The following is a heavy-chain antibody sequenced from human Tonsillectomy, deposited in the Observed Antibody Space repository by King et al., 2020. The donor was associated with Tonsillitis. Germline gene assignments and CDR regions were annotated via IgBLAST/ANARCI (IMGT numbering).Heavy chain of an antibody. Sequence: EVQLVESGGGLVQPGVSLRLSCAGSGFTFSRYWMSWVRQAPGKGLEWVANMNQDGSEKYYVDSVKGRFTISRDNAKNSLYLQMDSLRAEDTAVYYCARDDSPGYHYLHYWGQGTVVSVPT. V-gene: IGHV3-7*01. J-gene: IGHJ4*02. CDR2: MNQDGSEK. CDR1: GFTFSRYW. D-gene: IGHD3-22*01. CDR3: ARDDSPGYHYLHY.